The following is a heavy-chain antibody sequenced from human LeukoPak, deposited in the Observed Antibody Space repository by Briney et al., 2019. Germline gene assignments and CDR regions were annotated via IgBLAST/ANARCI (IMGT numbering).Heavy chain of an antibody. CDR3: TKDPYYGSRTLYPTFDC. CDR1: GFTFSTYA. J-gene: IGHJ4*02. V-gene: IGHV3-23*01. D-gene: IGHD3-10*01. Sequence: GGSLRLSCAVSGFTFSTYATSWVRQAPGRGLECLSSISGDGGSTYYPDSVRGRFIISRDNSKSTLFLQMNSLRAEDTAIYYCTKDPYYGSRTLYPTFDCWGQGTLVTVSS. CDR2: ISGDGGST.